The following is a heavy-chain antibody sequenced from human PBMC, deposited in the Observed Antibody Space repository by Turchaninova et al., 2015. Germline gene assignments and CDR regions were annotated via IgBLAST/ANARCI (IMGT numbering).Heavy chain of an antibody. CDR3: ARDQYGSAWNGRWFDP. Sequence: QVQLQESGPGLVKPSQTLSLTCTVSGDSISSGGYYWTWIRQHQGKGLEWSGYIYNTGRPSYNPTPKRRVTISVDTSKNQFSLKLSSVTAADRAVYYCARDQYGSAWNGRWFDPWGQGTLVTVSS. V-gene: IGHV4-31*03. CDR1: GDSISSGGYY. J-gene: IGHJ5*02. CDR2: IYNTGRP. D-gene: IGHD6-19*01.